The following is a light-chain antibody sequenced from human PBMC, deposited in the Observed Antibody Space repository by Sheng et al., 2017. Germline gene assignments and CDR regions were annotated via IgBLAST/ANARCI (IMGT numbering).Light chain of an antibody. CDR1: EIKSKS. CDR2: DDS. V-gene: IGLV3-21*02. Sequence: SYVVTQPPSVSVAPGQTARITCGGDEIKSKSVHWYQQKAGQAPVLVICDDSDRPSGIPDRFSGSNSGNRAALTIRRVEAGDEADYYCQVWDTASDHVVFVGGTKLTVL. J-gene: IGLJ2*01. CDR3: QVWDTASDHVV.